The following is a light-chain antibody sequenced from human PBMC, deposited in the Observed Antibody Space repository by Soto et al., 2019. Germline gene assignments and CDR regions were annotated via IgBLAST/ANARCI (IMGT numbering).Light chain of an antibody. CDR2: SNN. CDR3: AAWDDSLNGVV. CDR1: SSNIGSNT. Sequence: QSVLTQPPSASGTPGQRVTISCSGSSSNIGSNTVNWYQQLPGTAPKLLIYSNNQRPSGVPDRFSGSKSGTSASLAISGLQFEDEADYYCAAWDDSLNGVVFGGGTKLTVL. J-gene: IGLJ2*01. V-gene: IGLV1-44*01.